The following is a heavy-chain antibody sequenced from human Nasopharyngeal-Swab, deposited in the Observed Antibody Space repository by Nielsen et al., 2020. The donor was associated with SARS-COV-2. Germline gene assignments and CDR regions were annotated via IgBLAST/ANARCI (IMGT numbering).Heavy chain of an antibody. D-gene: IGHD2-15*01. Sequence: GGSLRLSCAASGFTFSGYSMNWVRQAPGKGLEWVSYISSSSSTIYYADSVKGRFTISRDNAKNSLYLQMNSLRAEDTAVYYCAKTIGYCSGGSCYLDYWGQGTLVTVSS. CDR2: ISSSSSTI. V-gene: IGHV3-48*04. CDR1: GFTFSGYS. CDR3: AKTIGYCSGGSCYLDY. J-gene: IGHJ4*02.